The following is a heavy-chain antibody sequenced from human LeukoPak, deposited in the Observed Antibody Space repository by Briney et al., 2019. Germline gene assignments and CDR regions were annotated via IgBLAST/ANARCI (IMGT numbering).Heavy chain of an antibody. V-gene: IGHV3-9*01. CDR1: GFTFDDYA. Sequence: GGSLRLSCAASGFTFDDYAMHWVRQAPGKGLEWISGISWNSGSIGYADSVKGRFTISRDNAKNSLYLQMNSLRAEDTALYYCAKGRRYFDWLSPLDDYWGQGTLVTVSS. CDR3: AKGRRYFDWLSPLDDY. D-gene: IGHD3-9*01. CDR2: ISWNSGSI. J-gene: IGHJ4*02.